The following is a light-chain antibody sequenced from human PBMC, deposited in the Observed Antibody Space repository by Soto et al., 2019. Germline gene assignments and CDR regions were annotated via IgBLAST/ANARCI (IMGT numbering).Light chain of an antibody. Sequence: IQVTQCPSTLSASVGDSVTITCRASQSIXSWLGWYQQKPGKAPKILXDNASSLERGGPSRLSGSGSGTEFTLTISSLQPYDFATYYCQQYKSYSRTSGQGTKVDIK. CDR2: NAS. J-gene: IGKJ1*01. CDR1: QSIXSW. V-gene: IGKV1-5*01. CDR3: QQYKSYSRT.